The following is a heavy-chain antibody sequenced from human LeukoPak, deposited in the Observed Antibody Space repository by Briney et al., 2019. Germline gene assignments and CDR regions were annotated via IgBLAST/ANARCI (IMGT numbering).Heavy chain of an antibody. CDR1: GGTFSSYA. CDR3: ARGYSSSWPFDY. D-gene: IGHD6-13*01. J-gene: IGHJ4*02. CDR2: IIPIFGTA. Sequence: ASVKVSCKASGGTFSSYAVSWVRQAPGQGLEWMGRIIPIFGTANYAQKLQGRVTMTTDTSTSTAYMELRSLRSDDTAVYYCARGYSSSWPFDYWGQGTLVTVSS. V-gene: IGHV1-69*05.